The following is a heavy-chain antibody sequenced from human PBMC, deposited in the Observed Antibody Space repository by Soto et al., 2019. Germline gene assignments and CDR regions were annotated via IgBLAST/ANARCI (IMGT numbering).Heavy chain of an antibody. J-gene: IGHJ6*02. Sequence: ASVKVSCKASGGTFSSYAISWVRQVPGQGLEWMGGIIPIFGTANYAQKFQGRVTITADKSTSTAYMELSSLRSEDTAVYYCARRQIFAPPIGPYYYYGMDVWGQGTTVTVSS. CDR2: IIPIFGTA. CDR1: GGTFSSYA. CDR3: ARRQIFAPPIGPYYYYGMDV. D-gene: IGHD3-3*01. V-gene: IGHV1-69*06.